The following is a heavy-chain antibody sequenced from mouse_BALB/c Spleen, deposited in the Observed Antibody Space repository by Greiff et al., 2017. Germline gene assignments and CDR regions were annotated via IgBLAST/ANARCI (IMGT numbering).Heavy chain of an antibody. Sequence: EVHLVESGGGLVKPGGSLKLSCAASGFTFSDYYMYWVRQTPEKRLEWVATISDGGSYTYYPDSVKGRFTISRDNAKNNLYLQMSSLKSEDTAMYYCARGEDYYGSSSWFAYWGQGTLGTVSA. CDR1: GFTFSDYY. CDR3: ARGEDYYGSSSWFAY. CDR2: ISDGGSYT. D-gene: IGHD1-1*01. V-gene: IGHV5-4*02. J-gene: IGHJ3*01.